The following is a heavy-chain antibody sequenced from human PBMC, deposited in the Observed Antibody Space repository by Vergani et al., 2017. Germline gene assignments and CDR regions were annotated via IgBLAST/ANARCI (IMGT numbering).Heavy chain of an antibody. D-gene: IGHD6-6*01. J-gene: IGHJ6*03. CDR1: GGSISSSSYY. Sequence: QLQLQESGPGLVKPSETLSLTCTVSGGSISSSSYYWGWIRQPPGKGLEWIGSIYYSGSTYYNPSLKSRVTISVDTSKNQFSLKLSSVTAADTAVYYCARDSSWIAQLVVYYYYMDVWGKGTTVTVSS. V-gene: IGHV4-39*07. CDR2: IYYSGST. CDR3: ARDSSWIAQLVVYYYYMDV.